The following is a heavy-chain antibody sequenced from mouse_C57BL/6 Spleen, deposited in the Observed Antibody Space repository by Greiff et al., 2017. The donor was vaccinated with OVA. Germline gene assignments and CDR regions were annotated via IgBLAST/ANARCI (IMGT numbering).Heavy chain of an antibody. V-gene: IGHV5-17*01. CDR1: GFTFSDYG. J-gene: IGHJ4*01. D-gene: IGHD1-1*01. CDR3: ANNYGSSYRAMDY. Sequence: EVQLVESGGGLVKPGGSLKLSCAASGFTFSDYGMHWVRQAPEKGLEWVAYISSGSSTIYYADTVKGRFTISRDNAKNTLFLQMTSLRSEDTAMYYCANNYGSSYRAMDYWGQGTSVTVSS. CDR2: ISSGSSTI.